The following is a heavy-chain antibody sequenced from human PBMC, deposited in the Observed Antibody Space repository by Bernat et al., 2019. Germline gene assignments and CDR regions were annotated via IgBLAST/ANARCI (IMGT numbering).Heavy chain of an antibody. CDR3: ARLRGEDLWYGGLRYYFDY. CDR1: DGSIKISDYS. D-gene: IGHD3-10*01. V-gene: IGHV4-39*01. J-gene: IGHJ4*02. Sequence: QPQLQESGPGLVKPSETLSLTCTVSDGSIKISDYSWGWIRQPPGKGLEWIGNIHYSGSTHYSSSLMSRVTISVDTSGNQFSVRLSSVTAADTAVYYCARLRGEDLWYGGLRYYFDYWGQGTLVTVSS. CDR2: IHYSGST.